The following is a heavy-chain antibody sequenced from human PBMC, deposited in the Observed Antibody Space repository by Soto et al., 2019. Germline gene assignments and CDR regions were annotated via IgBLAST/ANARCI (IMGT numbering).Heavy chain of an antibody. V-gene: IGHV3-7*01. CDR2: INQYGTEK. CDR1: GFTFTTFY. J-gene: IGHJ3*02. CDR3: ARGLSYDS. Sequence: GGSLRLSCAASGFTFTTFYMSLVRQAPGKGLEWVANINQYGTEKNYVPSVKGRFTISRDNAENSLYLQVSSLTAEDTAVYYCARGLSYDSWGEGTMVTVSS.